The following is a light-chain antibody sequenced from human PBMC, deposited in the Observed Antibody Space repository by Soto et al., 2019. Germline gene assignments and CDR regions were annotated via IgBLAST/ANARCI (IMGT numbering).Light chain of an antibody. CDR1: QDISNY. CDR3: QQYDNLPLT. J-gene: IGKJ4*01. Sequence: DIQMTQSPSSLSASIGDRVTITCQASQDISNYLNWYQQMPGKAPKLLIYDAANLETGVPSRFSGSGSGTDFTFTISSLQPDDIATYYCQQYDNLPLTFGGGSKVEIK. V-gene: IGKV1-33*01. CDR2: DAA.